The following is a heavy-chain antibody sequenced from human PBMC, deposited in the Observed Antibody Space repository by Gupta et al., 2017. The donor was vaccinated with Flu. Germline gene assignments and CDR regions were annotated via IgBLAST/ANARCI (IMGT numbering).Heavy chain of an antibody. Sequence: GLVWVSRINTDGSTTNYADSVKGRFTVSRDNANSTLYLQMNSLRAEDTAVYYCTRDTAGPSDYWGQGTLVTVSS. CDR3: TRDTAGPSDY. CDR2: INTDGSTT. V-gene: IGHV3-74*01. J-gene: IGHJ4*02.